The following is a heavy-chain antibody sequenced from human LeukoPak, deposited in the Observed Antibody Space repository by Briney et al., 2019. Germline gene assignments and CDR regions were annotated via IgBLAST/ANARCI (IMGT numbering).Heavy chain of an antibody. CDR2: VSSSGATI. CDR1: GFTFSSHS. Sequence: GGSLRLSCAASGFTFSSHSMNWVRQAPGKGLEWVSCVSSSGATIYYADSVKGRFTISRDNAKNSLYLQMNSLRGEDTAVYYCARAFPYFDYWGQGTLVTVSS. V-gene: IGHV3-48*01. J-gene: IGHJ4*01. CDR3: ARAFPYFDY.